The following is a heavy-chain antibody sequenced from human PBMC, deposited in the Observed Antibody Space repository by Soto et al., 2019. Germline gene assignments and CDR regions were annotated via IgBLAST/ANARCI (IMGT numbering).Heavy chain of an antibody. D-gene: IGHD6-19*01. J-gene: IGHJ3*02. CDR3: AKQGAVAGRNDAFDI. CDR1: GFTFSSYG. Sequence: GGSLRLSCAASGFTFSSYGMHWVRQAPGKGLEWVAVISYDGSNKYYADSVKGRFTISRDNSKNTLYLQMNSLRAEDTAVYYCAKQGAVAGRNDAFDIWGQGTMVTVSS. CDR2: ISYDGSNK. V-gene: IGHV3-30*18.